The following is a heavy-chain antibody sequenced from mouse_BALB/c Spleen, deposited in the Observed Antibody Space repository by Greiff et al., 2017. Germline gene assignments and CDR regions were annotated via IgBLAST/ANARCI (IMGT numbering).Heavy chain of an antibody. J-gene: IGHJ4*01. Sequence: EVQLQQSGAELVKPGASVKLSCTASGFNIKDTYMHWVKQRPEQGLEWIGRIDPANGNTKYDPKFQGKATITADTSSNTAYLQLSSLTSEDTAVYYCARGTYCYGSSYYAMDYWGQGTSVTVSS. V-gene: IGHV14-3*02. D-gene: IGHD1-1*01. CDR1: GFNIKDTY. CDR3: ARGTYCYGSSYYAMDY. CDR2: IDPANGNT.